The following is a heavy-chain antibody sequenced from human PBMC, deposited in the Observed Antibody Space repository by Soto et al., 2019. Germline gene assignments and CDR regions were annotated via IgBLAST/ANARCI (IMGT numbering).Heavy chain of an antibody. Sequence: ASVKVSCKASGDTFSSYAISWVRQAPGQGLEWMGGIIPIFGTANYAQKFQGRVTITADESTSTAYMELSSLRSEDTAVYYCAREGNSSSWYVCGMDVWGQGTTVTVSS. CDR3: AREGNSSSWYVCGMDV. D-gene: IGHD6-13*01. CDR1: GDTFSSYA. CDR2: IIPIFGTA. J-gene: IGHJ6*02. V-gene: IGHV1-69*13.